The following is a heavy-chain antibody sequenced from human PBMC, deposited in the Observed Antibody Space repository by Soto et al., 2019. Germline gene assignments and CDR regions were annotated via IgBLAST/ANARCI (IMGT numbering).Heavy chain of an antibody. V-gene: IGHV3-15*07. Sequence: EVQLVESGGGLVKPGGSLRLSCAASGFTFSNAWMNWVRQAPGKGLEWVGRIKSKTDGGTTDYAAPVKGRFTISRDDSKNTLYLQMNSLQTEDTAVYYCTTVMAVWGDSSSSFVDYWGQGTLVTVSS. D-gene: IGHD6-6*01. CDR1: GFTFSNAW. J-gene: IGHJ4*02. CDR2: IKSKTDGGTT. CDR3: TTVMAVWGDSSSSFVDY.